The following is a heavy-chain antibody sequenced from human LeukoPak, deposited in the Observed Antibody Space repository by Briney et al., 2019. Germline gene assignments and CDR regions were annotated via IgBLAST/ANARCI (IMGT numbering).Heavy chain of an antibody. V-gene: IGHV3-21*01. Sequence: GGSLRLSCAASGFTFNIYWMNWVRQAPGKGLEWVSSISSGGTYTYYADSVKGRFTISRDNAKNSLYLQMNSLRAEGTAVYYCARTGYGYNYFDYWGQGTLVTVSS. CDR2: ISSGGTYT. J-gene: IGHJ4*02. CDR3: ARTGYGYNYFDY. CDR1: GFTFNIYW. D-gene: IGHD3-16*01.